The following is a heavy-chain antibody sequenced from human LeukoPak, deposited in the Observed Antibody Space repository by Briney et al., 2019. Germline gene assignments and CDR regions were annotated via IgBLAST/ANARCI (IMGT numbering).Heavy chain of an antibody. CDR2: ISGSGGST. CDR3: AKVPHVVVIPYYYYMDV. V-gene: IGHV3-23*01. D-gene: IGHD2-21*01. CDR1: GFTFSSYA. J-gene: IGHJ6*03. Sequence: GGSLRLSCAASGFTFSSYAMSWVRQAPGKGLEWVSAISGSGGSTYYADSVKGRFTISRDNSKNTLYLQMNSLRAEDTAVYYCAKVPHVVVIPYYYYMDVWGKGTTVTVSS.